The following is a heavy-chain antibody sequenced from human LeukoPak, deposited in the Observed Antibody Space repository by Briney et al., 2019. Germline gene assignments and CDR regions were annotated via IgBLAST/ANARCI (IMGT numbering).Heavy chain of an antibody. CDR2: IRYDGSNK. CDR1: GFTFSSYG. CDR3: AKDPRQLRFLEWSHDY. Sequence: GGSLRLSCAASGFTFSSYGMHWVRQAPGKGLQWVAFIRYDGSNKYSADSVKSRFTISRDNSKNTLYLQMNSLRPEDTAVYYCAKDPRQLRFLEWSHDYWGQGTLVTVSS. V-gene: IGHV3-30*02. J-gene: IGHJ4*02. D-gene: IGHD3-3*01.